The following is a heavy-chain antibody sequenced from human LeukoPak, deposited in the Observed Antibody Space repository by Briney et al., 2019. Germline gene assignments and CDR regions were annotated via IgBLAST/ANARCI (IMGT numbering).Heavy chain of an antibody. CDR1: GGSFSGYY. J-gene: IGHJ6*03. CDR2: INHSGST. D-gene: IGHD6-19*01. Sequence: SETLSLTCAVYGGSFSGYYWSWIRQPPGKGLEWIGEINHSGSTNYNPSLKSRVTISVDTSKNQFSLKLSSVTAADTAVYYCARGRGYSSGWYYYYYMDVWGKGTTVTVSS. V-gene: IGHV4-34*01. CDR3: ARGRGYSSGWYYYYYMDV.